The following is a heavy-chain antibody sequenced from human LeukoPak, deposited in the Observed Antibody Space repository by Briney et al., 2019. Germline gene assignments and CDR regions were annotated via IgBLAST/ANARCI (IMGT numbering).Heavy chain of an antibody. CDR1: GLTFNHYA. Sequence: GGSLRLSCAVSGLTFNHYAMSWVRQAPGKGLECVSGISGRGASKYYADSVKGRFTISRATSKHKLYLQIKRLRAEDTAVYYCAKGVVVVRDVTPFDYWGEGTLVTVSS. J-gene: IGHJ4*02. V-gene: IGHV3-23*01. D-gene: IGHD2-2*01. CDR3: AKGVVVVRDVTPFDY. CDR2: ISGRGASK.